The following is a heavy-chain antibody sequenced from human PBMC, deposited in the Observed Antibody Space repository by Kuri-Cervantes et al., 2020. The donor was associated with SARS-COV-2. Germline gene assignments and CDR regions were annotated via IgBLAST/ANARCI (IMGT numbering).Heavy chain of an antibody. Sequence: GSLRLSCTVSGGSISSSSYYWSWIRQPPGKGLEWIGYIYYSGSTNYNPSLKSRVTISVDTSKNQFSLKLSSVTAADTAVYYCAMGFDPWGQGTLVTVSS. V-gene: IGHV4-61*01. J-gene: IGHJ5*02. CDR3: AMGFDP. CDR1: GGSISSSSYY. CDR2: IYYSGST.